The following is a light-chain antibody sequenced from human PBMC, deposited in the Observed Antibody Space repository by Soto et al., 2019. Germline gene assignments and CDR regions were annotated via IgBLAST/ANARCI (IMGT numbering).Light chain of an antibody. J-gene: IGKJ1*01. V-gene: IGKV3-15*01. CDR2: GAS. CDR1: LSVGSN. Sequence: ITQSPAAVSLTLGGAASRACRASLSVGSNLAWYQQKPGQAPRLLIYGASTMAAGIPARFSGSGSGTEFTLTVSSLQSEDFASYYCQQHNNWPPTIGHGTKVDIK. CDR3: QQHNNWPPT.